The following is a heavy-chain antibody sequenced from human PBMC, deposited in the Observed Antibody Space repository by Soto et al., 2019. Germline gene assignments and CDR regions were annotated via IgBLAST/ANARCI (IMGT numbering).Heavy chain of an antibody. Sequence: VQLVESGGGLVKPGGSLRLSCAASGLTFISYSMNWVRQAPGKGLKWVSSISSSSSYIYYADSVKGRFTISRDNAKNSLYLQMNSLRAEDTAVYYCARVPSPPYDILTGYYAALYYYYGMDVWGQGTTVTVSS. CDR1: GLTFISYS. CDR3: ARVPSPPYDILTGYYAALYYYYGMDV. V-gene: IGHV3-21*01. J-gene: IGHJ6*02. CDR2: ISSSSSYI. D-gene: IGHD3-9*01.